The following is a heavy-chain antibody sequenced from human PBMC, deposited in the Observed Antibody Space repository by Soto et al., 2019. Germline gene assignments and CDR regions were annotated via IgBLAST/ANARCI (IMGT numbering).Heavy chain of an antibody. CDR3: AKRRYDYVWGSYDY. J-gene: IGHJ4*02. V-gene: IGHV3-30*18. CDR2: ISYDGSNK. D-gene: IGHD3-16*01. Sequence: GGSLRLSCAASGFTFSSYGMHWVRQAPGKGLEWVAVISYDGSNKYYADSVKGRFTISRDNSKNTLYLQMNSLRAEDTAVYYCAKRRYDYVWGSYDYWGQGTLVTVSS. CDR1: GFTFSSYG.